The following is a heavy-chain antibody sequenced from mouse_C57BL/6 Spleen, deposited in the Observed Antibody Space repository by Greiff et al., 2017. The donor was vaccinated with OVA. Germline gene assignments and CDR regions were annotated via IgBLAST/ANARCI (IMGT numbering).Heavy chain of an antibody. CDR1: GYTFTDYY. CDR3: ARYDGYHAMDY. V-gene: IGHV1-26*01. Sequence: EVQLQQSGPELVKPGASVKISCKASGYTFTDYYMNWVKQSHGKSLEWIGDINPNNGGTSYNQKFKGKATLTVDKSSSTAYMELRSLTSEDSAVYYCARYDGYHAMDYWGQGTSVTVSS. J-gene: IGHJ4*01. D-gene: IGHD2-12*01. CDR2: INPNNGGT.